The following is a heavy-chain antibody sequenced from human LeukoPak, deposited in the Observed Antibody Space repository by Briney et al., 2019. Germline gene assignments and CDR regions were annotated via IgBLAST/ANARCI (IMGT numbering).Heavy chain of an antibody. Sequence: ASVKVSCKASGYTFTGYYMHWVRQAPGQGLEWMGWINPNSSGTNYAQKFQGRVTMTRDTSISTAYMELSRLRSDDTAVYYCARVFGRKYSTGGFDPWGQGTLVTVSS. CDR3: ARVFGRKYSTGGFDP. V-gene: IGHV1-2*02. D-gene: IGHD6-25*01. J-gene: IGHJ5*02. CDR2: INPNSSGT. CDR1: GYTFTGYY.